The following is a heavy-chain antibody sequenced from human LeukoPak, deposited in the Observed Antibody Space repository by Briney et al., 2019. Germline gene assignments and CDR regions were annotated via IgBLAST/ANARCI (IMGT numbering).Heavy chain of an antibody. Sequence: GGSLRLSCAASGFGFSNYWMTWVRQAPGNGLEWVADIKQDGWERYYVDSVKGRFTISRDNGKNSLYLQMNSLRAEDMAVYYCARVIRSYRYFDLWGRGTLVTVSS. J-gene: IGHJ2*01. CDR3: ARVIRSYRYFDL. CDR2: IKQDGWER. V-gene: IGHV3-7*01. CDR1: GFGFSNYW. D-gene: IGHD2-21*01.